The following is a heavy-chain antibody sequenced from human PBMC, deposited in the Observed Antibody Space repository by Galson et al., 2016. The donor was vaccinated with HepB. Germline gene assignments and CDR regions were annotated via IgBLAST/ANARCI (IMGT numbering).Heavy chain of an antibody. D-gene: IGHD6-13*01. CDR3: ARGGAGPNAFDI. J-gene: IGHJ3*02. CDR2: IRSKTYGATT. Sequence: SLRLSCAGSGFTFGDYTMTWVRQAPGKGLEWVGFIRSKTYGATTEYAASVKGRFSFSRDDSKTTAYLQMNSLKTEDTAIYYCARGGAGPNAFDIWGQGTMVTFSS. V-gene: IGHV3-49*04. CDR1: GFTFGDYT.